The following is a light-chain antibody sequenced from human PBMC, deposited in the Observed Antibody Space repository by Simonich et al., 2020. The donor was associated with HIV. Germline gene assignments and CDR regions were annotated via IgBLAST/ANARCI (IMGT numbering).Light chain of an antibody. J-gene: IGLJ2*01. CDR3: SSYTTSSTVV. CDR1: NSDVGGYNY. CDR2: DDS. Sequence: QSALTQPASVSGSPGQSITISCTGTNSDVGGYNYGSWYHQHPGKATNLMIYDDSKRPSGVSHRFSGSKSGNTASLTISGLQAEDEADYYCSSYTTSSTVVFGGGTKLTVL. V-gene: IGLV2-14*01.